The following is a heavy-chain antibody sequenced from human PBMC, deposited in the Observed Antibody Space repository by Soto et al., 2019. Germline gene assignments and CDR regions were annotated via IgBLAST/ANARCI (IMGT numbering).Heavy chain of an antibody. CDR2: ISGSGGST. V-gene: IGHV3-23*01. CDR3: AKMVGGVWYSFDY. CDR1: GFTFNSYA. J-gene: IGHJ4*02. Sequence: QPGGSLRLSCAASGFTFNSYAMSWVRQAPGKGLEWVSAISGSGGSTYYADSVKGRFTISRDNSKNTLYLQMNSLRAEDTAVYYCAKMVGGVWYSFDYWGQGTLVTVSS. D-gene: IGHD3-10*02.